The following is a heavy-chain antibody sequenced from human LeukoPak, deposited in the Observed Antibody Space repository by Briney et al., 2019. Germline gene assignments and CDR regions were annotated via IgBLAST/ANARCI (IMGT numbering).Heavy chain of an antibody. J-gene: IGHJ4*02. V-gene: IGHV3-13*01. D-gene: IGHD3-10*01. CDR3: QREVWFGELWYVY. CDR2: IGTAGDT. CDR1: GFTLSSYA. Sequence: GGSLRLSCATSGFTLSSYAMHWVRQATGKGLEWVSAIGTAGDTYYPDSVKGRFTISRDNSKNTLYLQMNSLRAEDTAVYYCQREVWFGELWYVYWGQGTLVTVSS.